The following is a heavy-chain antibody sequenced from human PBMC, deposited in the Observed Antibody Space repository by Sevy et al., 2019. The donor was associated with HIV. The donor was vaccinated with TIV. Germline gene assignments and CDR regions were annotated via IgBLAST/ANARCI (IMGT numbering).Heavy chain of an antibody. CDR2: IRSKAYGGTT. CDR3: TLRSYRPLSYDAFDI. J-gene: IGHJ3*02. CDR1: GFTFGDYA. V-gene: IGHV3-49*03. Sequence: GGSLRLSCTASGFTFGDYAMSWYRQAPGKGLEWVGFIRSKAYGGTTEYAASVKGRFTISRDDSKSIAYLQMNSLKTEDTAVYYCTLRSYRPLSYDAFDIWGQGTMVTVSS.